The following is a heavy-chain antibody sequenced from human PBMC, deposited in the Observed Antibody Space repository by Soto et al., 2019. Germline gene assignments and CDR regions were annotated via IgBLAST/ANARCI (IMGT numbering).Heavy chain of an antibody. CDR1: GFTFSSYA. D-gene: IGHD6-19*01. J-gene: IGHJ4*02. CDR3: AKGWGFWVVPCPFDY. CDR2: ISGSGGST. V-gene: IGHV3-23*01. Sequence: EVQLLESGGGLVQPGGSLRLSCAASGFTFSSYAMSWVRQAPGKGLEWVSAISGSGGSTYYADSVKGRFTISRDNSKNTLYLQMNGLRAEDTAVYYCAKGWGFWVVPCPFDYWGQGTLVTVSS.